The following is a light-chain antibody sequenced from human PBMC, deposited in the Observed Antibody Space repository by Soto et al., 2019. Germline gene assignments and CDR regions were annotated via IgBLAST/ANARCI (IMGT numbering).Light chain of an antibody. CDR2: GVN. Sequence: QSVLTQPPSVSGSPGQSVTITCTGTSSDVGTYNRVSWYQQPPGTAPKLIIYGVNNRPSGVPDRFSGSKSGNTASLTISGLQAEDEADYHCSLYTTSSSRVVFGGGTKLTVL. V-gene: IGLV2-18*01. CDR1: SSDVGTYNR. J-gene: IGLJ2*01. CDR3: SLYTTSSSRVV.